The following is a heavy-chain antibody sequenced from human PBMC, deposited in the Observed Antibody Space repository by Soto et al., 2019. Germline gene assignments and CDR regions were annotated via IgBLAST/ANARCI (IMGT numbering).Heavy chain of an antibody. V-gene: IGHV4-30-4*01. Sequence: SETLSLTCTVSGGSVSGVDYFWSWIRQSPGKGLEWIGYIYYTGITHLNPSLKSRLTMAVDTSKNECSLKLKSVTAADTAVYFCAGMPYTSGLRFDPWGPGTLVTVS. CDR2: IYYTGIT. D-gene: IGHD6-19*01. J-gene: IGHJ5*02. CDR3: AGMPYTSGLRFDP. CDR1: GGSVSGVDYF.